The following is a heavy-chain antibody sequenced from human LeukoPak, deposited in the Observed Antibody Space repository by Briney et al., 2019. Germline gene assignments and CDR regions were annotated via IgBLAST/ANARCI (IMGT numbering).Heavy chain of an antibody. Sequence: PGGSLRLSCEDSGFTFSTYGMSWVRQAPGKGLEWVSGISDSGGRTFYAHSVKGRFTISRDNSKNTLYLQMSSLRAEDTAVYYCAKHHYDVYYYYAMGVWGQGTTVTVSS. CDR3: AKHHYDVYYYYAMGV. V-gene: IGHV3-23*01. D-gene: IGHD5-12*01. CDR2: ISDSGGRT. J-gene: IGHJ6*02. CDR1: GFTFSTYG.